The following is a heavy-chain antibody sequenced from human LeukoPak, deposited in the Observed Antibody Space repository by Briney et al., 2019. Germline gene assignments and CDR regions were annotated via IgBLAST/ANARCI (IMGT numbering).Heavy chain of an antibody. J-gene: IGHJ4*02. V-gene: IGHV4-39*01. Sequence: SETLSLTCTVSGGSTSSSSYYWGWIRQPPGKGLEWIGSIYYSGSTYYNPSLKSRVTISVDTSKNQFSLKLSSVTAADTAVYYCARATGSIAAATSYYFDYWGQGTLVTVSS. CDR3: ARATGSIAAATSYYFDY. CDR1: GGSTSSSSYY. D-gene: IGHD6-13*01. CDR2: IYYSGST.